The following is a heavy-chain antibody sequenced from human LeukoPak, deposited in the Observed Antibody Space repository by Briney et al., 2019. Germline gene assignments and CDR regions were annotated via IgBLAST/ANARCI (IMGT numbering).Heavy chain of an antibody. CDR3: ARLNACITMVRGVPSYYYYGMDV. J-gene: IGHJ6*02. CDR1: GGSISSYY. V-gene: IGHV4-59*08. CDR2: IYYSGST. Sequence: SETLSLTCTVSGGSISSYYWSWIRQPPGKGLEWIGYIYYSGSTNYNPSLKSRVTISVDTSKNQFSLRMSSVTAADTAVYYCARLNACITMVRGVPSYYYYGMDVWGQGTTVTVSS. D-gene: IGHD3-10*01.